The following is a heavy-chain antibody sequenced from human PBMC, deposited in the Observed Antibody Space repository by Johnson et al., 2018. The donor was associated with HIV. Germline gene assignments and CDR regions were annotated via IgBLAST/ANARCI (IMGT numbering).Heavy chain of an antibody. CDR3: ARVGAAGVDAFDI. Sequence: VQLVESGGGVVQPGGSRRLSCAAFGFTFSNYGMHWVRQAPGKGLEWVANIKQDGSEKYYVDSVKGRFTISRDNAKNSLYLQMNSLRAEDTAVYYCARVGAAGVDAFDIWGQGTMVTVSS. CDR2: IKQDGSEK. D-gene: IGHD6-25*01. V-gene: IGHV3-7*01. CDR1: GFTFSNYG. J-gene: IGHJ3*02.